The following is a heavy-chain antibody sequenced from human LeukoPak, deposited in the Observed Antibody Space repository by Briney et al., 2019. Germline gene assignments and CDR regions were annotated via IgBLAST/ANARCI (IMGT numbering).Heavy chain of an antibody. CDR3: ARSDYLPSCDYSGFDP. CDR1: GGSISSGNYY. Sequence: SETLSLTCTVSGGSISSGNYYWSWIRQPAGKGLEWIGRIYTSGSTNYNLSLKSRVTISIDTSKNQFSLKLSSVTVADTALYYCARSDYLPSCDYSGFDPWGQGTLVTVSS. J-gene: IGHJ5*02. V-gene: IGHV4-61*02. D-gene: IGHD3-22*01. CDR2: IYTSGST.